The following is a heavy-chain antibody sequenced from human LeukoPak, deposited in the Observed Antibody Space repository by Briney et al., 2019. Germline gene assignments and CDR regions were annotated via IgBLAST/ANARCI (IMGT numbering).Heavy chain of an antibody. D-gene: IGHD5-18*01. V-gene: IGHV4-4*02. Sequence: KTSETLSLTCAVSGGSIINSNWWSWVRQPPGKGLEWIGEINHSGSTNYNPSLKSRVTISVDTSKNQFSLKLSSVTAADTAVYYCARLPRGSRTAMVNYYYYGMDVWGQGTTVTVSS. CDR3: ARLPRGSRTAMVNYYYYGMDV. J-gene: IGHJ6*02. CDR2: INHSGST. CDR1: GGSIINSNW.